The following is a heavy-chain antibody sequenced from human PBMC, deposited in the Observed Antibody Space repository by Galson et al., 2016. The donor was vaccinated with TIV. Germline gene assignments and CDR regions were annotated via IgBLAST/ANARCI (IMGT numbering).Heavy chain of an antibody. D-gene: IGHD3-22*01. J-gene: IGHJ4*02. CDR3: ARISGYYDSSGHYIPRSFDY. Sequence: PALVKPTQTLTLTCTFSGFSLDSDGMCVNWIRQPPGKALEWLARIDWDDDRSYTSSLKTRLTISKDTSKNQVVLTMTNMDPVDTATYCCARISGYYDSSGHYIPRSFDYWGQGTPVTVSS. CDR2: IDWDDDR. V-gene: IGHV2-70*11. CDR1: GFSLDSDGMC.